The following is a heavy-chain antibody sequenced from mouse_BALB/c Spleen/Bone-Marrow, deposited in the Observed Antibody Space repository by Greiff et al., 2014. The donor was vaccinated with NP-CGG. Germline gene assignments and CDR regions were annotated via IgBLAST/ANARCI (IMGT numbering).Heavy chain of an antibody. CDR1: GFTFSSYA. CDR3: ARSTMITTGNYFDY. J-gene: IGHJ2*01. D-gene: IGHD2-4*01. V-gene: IGHV5-6-5*01. CDR2: INSGDSN. Sequence: EVQGVESGGGLVKPGGSLKLSCAASGFTFSSYAMSWVRQTPEKRLEWVASINSGDSNYYPDSVKGRFTISRDNARNILYLKMSSLRSEDTAMYYCARSTMITTGNYFDYWGQGTTLTVSS.